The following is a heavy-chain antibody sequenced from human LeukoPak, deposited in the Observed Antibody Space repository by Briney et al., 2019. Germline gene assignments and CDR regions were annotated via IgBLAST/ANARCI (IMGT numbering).Heavy chain of an antibody. Sequence: ASVKVSCKASGYTFTAYYLHWARQAPGQGLEWMGWIHPNSGGTNYAQNFQGRVSMTTDTSISTVYVELSRLRSDDTAVYYCARDYYGSGTYYKDYWGQGTLVTVSS. V-gene: IGHV1-2*02. CDR1: GYTFTAYY. CDR3: ARDYYGSGTYYKDY. CDR2: IHPNSGGT. J-gene: IGHJ4*02. D-gene: IGHD3-10*01.